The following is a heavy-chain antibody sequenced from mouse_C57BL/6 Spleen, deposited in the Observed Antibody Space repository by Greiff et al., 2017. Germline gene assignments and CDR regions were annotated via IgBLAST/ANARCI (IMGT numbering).Heavy chain of an antibody. V-gene: IGHV1-50*01. CDR2: IDPSDSYT. CDR3: ARKYYYGSSYHAMDY. D-gene: IGHD1-1*01. Sequence: QVHVKQPGAELVKPGASVKLSCKASGYTFTSYWMQWVKQRPGQGLEWIGEIDPSDSYTNYNQKFKGKATLTVDTSSSTAYMQLSSLTSEDSAVYYCARKYYYGSSYHAMDYWGQRTSVTVSS. J-gene: IGHJ4*01. CDR1: GYTFTSYW.